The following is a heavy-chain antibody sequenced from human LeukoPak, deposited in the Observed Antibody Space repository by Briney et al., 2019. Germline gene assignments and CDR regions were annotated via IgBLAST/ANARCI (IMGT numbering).Heavy chain of an antibody. Sequence: GGSLRLSCAVSGFTFANYAMTWVRQAPGKGLESVSSISTDGTTYYAHSVKGRFTLSRDNSKNTLYLQMSSLRAEDTAVYYCAKLGHGGYYSCMDVWGKGTTVTVSS. J-gene: IGHJ6*03. CDR3: AKLGHGGYYSCMDV. V-gene: IGHV3-23*01. CDR1: GFTFANYA. D-gene: IGHD3-16*01. CDR2: ISTDGTT.